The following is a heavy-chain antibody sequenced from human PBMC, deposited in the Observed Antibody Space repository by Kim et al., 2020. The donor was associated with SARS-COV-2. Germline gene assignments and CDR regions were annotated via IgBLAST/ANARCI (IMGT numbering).Heavy chain of an antibody. CDR3: WGVVVVAATDAFDI. V-gene: IGHV3-49*04. CDR2: IRSKAYGGTT. D-gene: IGHD2-15*01. Sequence: GGSLRLSCTASGFTFGDYAMSWVRQAPGKGLEWVGFIRSKAYGGTTEYAASVKGRFTISRDDSKSIAYLQMNSPKTEDTAVYYCWGVVVVAATDAFDIWGQGTMVTVSS. J-gene: IGHJ3*02. CDR1: GFTFGDYA.